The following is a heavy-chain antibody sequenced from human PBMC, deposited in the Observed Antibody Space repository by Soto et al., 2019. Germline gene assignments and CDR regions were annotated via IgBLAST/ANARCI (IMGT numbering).Heavy chain of an antibody. CDR1: GFTFSSYS. CDR3: AREVKEYCSGGSCYVGNWFDP. V-gene: IGHV3-21*01. CDR2: ISSSSSYI. Sequence: EVQLVESGGGLVKPGGSLRLSCAASGFTFSSYSMNWVRQAPGKGLEWVSSISSSSSYIYYADSVKGRFTISRDNAKNSLYLQMNSLRAEDTAVYYCAREVKEYCSGGSCYVGNWFDPWGQGTLVTVSS. D-gene: IGHD2-15*01. J-gene: IGHJ5*02.